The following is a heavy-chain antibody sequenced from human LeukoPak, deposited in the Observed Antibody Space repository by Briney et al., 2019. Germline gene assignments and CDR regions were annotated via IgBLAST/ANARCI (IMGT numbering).Heavy chain of an antibody. J-gene: IGHJ4*02. V-gene: IGHV3-7*01. Sequence: GGSLRLSCAASGFTFSYFWMSWVRQAPGKVLEWVANINPDGSEKNYVDSVKGRFTISRDSAKNSLYLQMDSLRAEDAAIYYCARCSGWAFKNWGQGNLVTVSS. D-gene: IGHD6-19*01. CDR2: INPDGSEK. CDR3: ARCSGWAFKN. CDR1: GFTFSYFW.